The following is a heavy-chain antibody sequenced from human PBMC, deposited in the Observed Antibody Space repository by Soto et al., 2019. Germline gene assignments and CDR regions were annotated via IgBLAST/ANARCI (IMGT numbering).Heavy chain of an antibody. Sequence: PGGSLRLACVASGFNFDDSAMNWVRQVPGKGLEWVSGITWNSGHILYADSVEGRFTISRDNAKKSLYLELNSLRPEDTALYYCAKGRSSMIVVVMDYWGQGTPVTVSS. J-gene: IGHJ4*02. CDR2: ITWNSGHI. CDR1: GFNFDDSA. D-gene: IGHD3-22*01. CDR3: AKGRSSMIVVVMDY. V-gene: IGHV3-9*01.